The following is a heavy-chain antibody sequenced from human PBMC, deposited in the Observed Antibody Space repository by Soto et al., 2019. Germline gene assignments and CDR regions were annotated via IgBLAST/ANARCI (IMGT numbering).Heavy chain of an antibody. CDR1: GGSISSYY. V-gene: IGHV4-59*01. CDR2: IYYTGNT. D-gene: IGHD5-18*01. J-gene: IGHJ6*02. CDR3: ARSDSGGYSFGFRVPSGVDV. Sequence: QVQLQESGPGLVKPSETLSLTCTVSGGSISSYYWSWIRQPPGKGLEWIGYIYYTGNTHYNPSLKSRVSISLDRSKNQFSLRLSSVTAADTAVYYCARSDSGGYSFGFRVPSGVDVWGQGTTVTVSS.